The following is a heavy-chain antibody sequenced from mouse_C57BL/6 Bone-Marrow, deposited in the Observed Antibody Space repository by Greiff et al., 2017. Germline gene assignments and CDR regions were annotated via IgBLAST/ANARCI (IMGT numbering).Heavy chain of an antibody. J-gene: IGHJ3*01. V-gene: IGHV14-4*01. Sequence: EVKLVESGAELVRPGASVKLSCTASGFNIKDDYMHWVKQRPEQGLEWIGWIDPENGDTEYASKFQGKATFTVDTSSNTAYLQLSSLASEDTAVYYCTRIAYWGQGTLVTVSA. CDR2: IDPENGDT. CDR3: TRIAY. CDR1: GFNIKDDY.